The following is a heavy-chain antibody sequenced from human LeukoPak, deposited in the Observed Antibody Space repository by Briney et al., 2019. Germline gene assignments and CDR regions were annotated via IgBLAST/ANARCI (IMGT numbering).Heavy chain of an antibody. J-gene: IGHJ6*03. CDR1: GDSVSSNSAA. D-gene: IGHD2-2*02. Sequence: SQTLSLTCAISGDSVSSNSAAWNWIRQSPSRGLEWLGRTYYRSKWYNDYAVSVKSRITINPDTSKNQFSLQLNSVTPEDTAVYYCARGGVVVVPAAILLDYYYYMDVWGKGTTVTVSS. V-gene: IGHV6-1*01. CDR2: TYYRSKWYN. CDR3: ARGGVVVVPAAILLDYYYYMDV.